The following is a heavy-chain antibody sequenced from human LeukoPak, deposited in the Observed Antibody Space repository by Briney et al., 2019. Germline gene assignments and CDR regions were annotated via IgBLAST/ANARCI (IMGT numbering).Heavy chain of an antibody. CDR3: ARVYILAIYGPHDY. CDR2: ISYDGSNK. Sequence: PGGSLRLSCAASGFTFSSYAMHWVRQAPGKGLEWVAVISYDGSNKYYADSVKGRFTISRDNSKNTLYLQMNSLRAEDTAVYYCARVYILAIYGPHDYWGQGTLVTVSS. J-gene: IGHJ4*02. V-gene: IGHV3-30-3*01. D-gene: IGHD4-17*01. CDR1: GFTFSSYA.